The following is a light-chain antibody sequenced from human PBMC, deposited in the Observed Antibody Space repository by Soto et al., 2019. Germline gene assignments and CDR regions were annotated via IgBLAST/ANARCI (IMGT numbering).Light chain of an antibody. CDR2: VAS. Sequence: AIQITQSPSSLSASVGDRVTITCRASRYIRTDVSWYQQRPGQAPKVLIYVASHLQSGVPSRFSGSGYGTDFSLTISSLQPEDVATYYCLQDYNYPWTFGQGTKVDIK. V-gene: IGKV1-6*02. J-gene: IGKJ1*01. CDR3: LQDYNYPWT. CDR1: RYIRTD.